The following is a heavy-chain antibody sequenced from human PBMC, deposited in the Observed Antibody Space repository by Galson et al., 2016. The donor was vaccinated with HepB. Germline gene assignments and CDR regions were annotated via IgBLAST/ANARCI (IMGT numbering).Heavy chain of an antibody. V-gene: IGHV3-23*01. J-gene: IGHJ4*02. D-gene: IGHD3-10*01. CDR1: GFTFSSYA. CDR2: ISDNGGST. CDR3: AKDPYYYGSGSYYFDY. Sequence: SLRLSCAASGFTFSSYAMSWVRQAPGKGLEWVSGISDNGGSTFYADSVKGRFTISRDNSKNTVYLQMNSLGTEDTAVYYCAKDPYYYGSGSYYFDYWGQGTLVTVSS.